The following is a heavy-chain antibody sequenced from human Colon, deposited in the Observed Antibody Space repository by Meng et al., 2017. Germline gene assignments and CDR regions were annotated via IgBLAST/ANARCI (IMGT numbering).Heavy chain of an antibody. J-gene: IGHJ4*02. D-gene: IGHD4-17*01. CDR2: ISRSSATI. CDR3: VKAISVTTDFDY. Sequence: GESLKISCAASGFSFSSYAMTWVRQAPGKGLEWVAVISRSSATISYADSVEGRFTIARDNSNNTLFLQMNSLRVEDTVLYYCVKAISVTTDFDYWGQGTVVTVSS. CDR1: GFSFSSYA. V-gene: IGHV3-23*01.